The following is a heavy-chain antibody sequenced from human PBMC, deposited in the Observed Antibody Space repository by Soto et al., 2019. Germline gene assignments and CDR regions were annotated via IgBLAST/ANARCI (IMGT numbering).Heavy chain of an antibody. Sequence: EGQLLQSGGDLVQPGGSLRLSCAGSGLTLRSYAMTWIRQTPEKGLEWVSTISGRSAVPSYADSVNGRFTVSRDNSKNTLYLQMNSLRPXXXXXXXXXXGGPFTGGFDPWGQGTLV. CDR2: ISGRSAVP. V-gene: IGHV3-23*01. CDR3: XXGGPFTGGFDP. CDR1: GLTLRSYA. D-gene: IGHD3-16*01. J-gene: IGHJ5*02.